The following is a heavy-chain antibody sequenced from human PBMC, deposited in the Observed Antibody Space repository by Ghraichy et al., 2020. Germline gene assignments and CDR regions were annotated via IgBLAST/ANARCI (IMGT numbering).Heavy chain of an antibody. Sequence: GGSLRLSCAASGFTFSSYSMNWVRQAPGKGLEWVSSISSSSSYIYYADSVKDRFTISRDNAKNSLYLQMNSLRAEDTAVYYCARSYSSGWYFEDFDYWGQGTLVTVSS. CDR1: GFTFSSYS. CDR2: ISSSSSYI. D-gene: IGHD6-19*01. J-gene: IGHJ4*02. CDR3: ARSYSSGWYFEDFDY. V-gene: IGHV3-21*01.